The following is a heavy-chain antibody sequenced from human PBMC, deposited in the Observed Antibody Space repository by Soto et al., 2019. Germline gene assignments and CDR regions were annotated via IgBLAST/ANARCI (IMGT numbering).Heavy chain of an antibody. J-gene: IGHJ4*02. D-gene: IGHD3-10*01. CDR2: ISSSSSTI. V-gene: IGHV3-48*01. CDR3: AREYPMLWFGELLYLDY. Sequence: GGSLRLSCAASGFTFSSYSMNWVRQAPGKGLELVSYISSSSSTIYYADSVKGRFTISRDNTKNSLYLQMNSLRAEDTAVYYCAREYPMLWFGELLYLDYWGQGTLVTVSS. CDR1: GFTFSSYS.